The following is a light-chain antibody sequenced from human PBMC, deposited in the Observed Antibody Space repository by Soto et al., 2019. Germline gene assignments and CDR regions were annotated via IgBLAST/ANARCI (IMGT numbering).Light chain of an antibody. Sequence: QSALTQPASVSGSPGQSITISCTGTSSDVGSYNLVSWYQQHPGEVPKLMIYEVTKRPSGVSNRFSGSKSGNTASLTVSGLQAEDEADYYCCSYAGSGTLILGGGTMLTVL. CDR3: CSYAGSGTLI. J-gene: IGLJ2*01. CDR2: EVT. V-gene: IGLV2-23*02. CDR1: SSDVGSYNL.